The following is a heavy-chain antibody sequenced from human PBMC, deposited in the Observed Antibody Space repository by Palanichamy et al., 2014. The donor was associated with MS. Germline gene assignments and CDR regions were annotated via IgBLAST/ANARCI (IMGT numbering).Heavy chain of an antibody. CDR2: ISGSGGDA. CDR3: AKGVTGQRAFDI. Sequence: EVQLLESGGGLVQPGGSLRLSCAASGFTFTSYAMTWVRQAPGKGLEWVSSISGSGGDAYYADSMRGRFTISRDNSKNTKNTLYLQMNSLRAEDTAVYYCAKGVTGQRAFDIWGQGTMVTVSS. CDR1: GFTFTSYA. D-gene: IGHD1-20*01. V-gene: IGHV3-23*01. J-gene: IGHJ3*02.